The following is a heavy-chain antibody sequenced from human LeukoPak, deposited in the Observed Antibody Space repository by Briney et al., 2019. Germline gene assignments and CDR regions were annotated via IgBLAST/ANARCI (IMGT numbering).Heavy chain of an antibody. CDR1: GGTFSNDS. D-gene: IGHD3-22*01. CDR2: ITPIFDTP. V-gene: IGHV1-69*01. J-gene: IGHJ4*02. Sequence: SVKVSCKVSGGTFSNDSITWVQQAPGQGLEWVGGITPIFDTPNYAPKLQGRLTINADGSTSTVYMELRSLRSEDTAVYYCAKATYYYDSSGYYIDYWGQGTLVTVSS. CDR3: AKATYYYDSSGYYIDY.